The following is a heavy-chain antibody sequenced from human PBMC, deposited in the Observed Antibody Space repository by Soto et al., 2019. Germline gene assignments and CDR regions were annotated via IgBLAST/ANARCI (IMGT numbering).Heavy chain of an antibody. CDR3: ATEAPLRSRRRAPKGYYYYGMDV. CDR1: GYTLTELS. J-gene: IGHJ6*02. V-gene: IGHV1-24*01. D-gene: IGHD3-3*01. CDR2: FDPEDGET. Sequence: ASVKVSCKVSGYTLTELSMQWVRQAPGKGLEWMGGFDPEDGETIYAQKFQGRVTMTEDTSTDTAYMELSSLRSEDTAVYYCATEAPLRSRRRAPKGYYYYGMDVWGQGTTVIVSS.